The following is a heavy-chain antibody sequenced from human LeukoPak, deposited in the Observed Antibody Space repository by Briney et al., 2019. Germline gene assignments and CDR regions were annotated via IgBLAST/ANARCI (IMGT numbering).Heavy chain of an antibody. CDR2: INHSGST. J-gene: IGHJ4*02. CDR1: GGSFIGYY. CDR3: AGGHRTTSFDY. Sequence: SETLSLTCAVYGGSFIGYYWSWIRQPPGKGLEWIGEINHSGSTNYNPSLKSRVTISVDTSKNQFSLKLSSVTAADTAVYYCAGGHRTTSFDYWGQGTLVTVSS. D-gene: IGHD2/OR15-2a*01. V-gene: IGHV4-34*01.